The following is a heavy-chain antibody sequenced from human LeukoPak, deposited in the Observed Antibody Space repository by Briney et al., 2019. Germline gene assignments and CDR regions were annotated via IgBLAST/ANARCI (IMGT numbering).Heavy chain of an antibody. J-gene: IGHJ5*02. CDR1: GYTFTGYY. Sequence: ASVKVSCKASGYTFTGYYMHWVRQAPGQGLEWMGWINPNSGGTNYAQKLQGRVTMTTDTSTSTAYMELRSLRSDDTAVYYCARSFVPYDSNRWYGFDPWAREPWSPSPQ. CDR3: ARSFVPYDSNRWYGFDP. D-gene: IGHD6-13*01. CDR2: INPNSGGT. V-gene: IGHV1-2*02.